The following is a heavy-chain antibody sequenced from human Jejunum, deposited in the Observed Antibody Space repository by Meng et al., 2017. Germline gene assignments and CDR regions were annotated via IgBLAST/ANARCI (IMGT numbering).Heavy chain of an antibody. CDR2: IYHRGNI. Sequence: QVQLQESGPGLVKPSGTLSPTCAGSGASISSSNWWSWVRQSPGKGLEWIGEIYHRGNINYNPSLKSRVTISVDKSKNQFSLKLNSVTAADTAVYYCARVDSSASFDYWGQGTLVTVSS. J-gene: IGHJ4*02. CDR1: GASISSSNW. V-gene: IGHV4-4*02. D-gene: IGHD6-6*01. CDR3: ARVDSSASFDY.